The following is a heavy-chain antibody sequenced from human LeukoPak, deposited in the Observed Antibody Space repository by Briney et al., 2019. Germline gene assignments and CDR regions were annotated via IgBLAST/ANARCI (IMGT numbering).Heavy chain of an antibody. Sequence: SETLSLTCTVSGGSISSGSYYWSWIRQPAGKGLEWIGRIYTSGSTNYNPSLKSRVTISVDTSKNQLSLKLSSVTAADTAVYYCARDLRGVVTNSQTDYYYYYMDVWGKGTTVTVSS. D-gene: IGHD3-22*01. V-gene: IGHV4-61*02. CDR2: IYTSGST. CDR1: GGSISSGSYY. J-gene: IGHJ6*03. CDR3: ARDLRGVVTNSQTDYYYYYMDV.